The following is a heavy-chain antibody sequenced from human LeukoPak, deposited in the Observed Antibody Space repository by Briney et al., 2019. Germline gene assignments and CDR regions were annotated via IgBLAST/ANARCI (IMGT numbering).Heavy chain of an antibody. CDR3: AKDANYGSGSYFDY. CDR1: GFTFSSYG. CDR2: ISGSGGST. V-gene: IGHV3-23*01. Sequence: GGSLRLSCAASGFTFSSYGMSWVRQAPGKGLEWVSAISGSGGSTYYADSVKGRFTISRDNSKNTLYLQMNSLRAEDTAVYHCAKDANYGSGSYFDYWGQGTLVTVSS. J-gene: IGHJ4*02. D-gene: IGHD3-10*01.